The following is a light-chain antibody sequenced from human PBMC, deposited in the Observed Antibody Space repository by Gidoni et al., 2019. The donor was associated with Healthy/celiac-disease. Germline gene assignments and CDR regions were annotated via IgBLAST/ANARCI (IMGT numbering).Light chain of an antibody. CDR2: AAS. Sequence: DIQMTQSPSSLSASVGDRVTITCRASQSISSFLNGYQQKPGKAPKLLIYAASSLQSRVPSRFSGSGSGTDFTLTISSLQPEDFATYYCQQSYSTPLFTFGPGTKVDIK. J-gene: IGKJ3*01. V-gene: IGKV1-39*01. CDR3: QQSYSTPLFT. CDR1: QSISSF.